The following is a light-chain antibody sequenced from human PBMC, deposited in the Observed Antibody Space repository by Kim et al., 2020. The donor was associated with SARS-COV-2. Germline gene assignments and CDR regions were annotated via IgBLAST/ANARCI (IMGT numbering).Light chain of an antibody. V-gene: IGKV3-15*01. CDR3: QQFNDRPPYT. J-gene: IGKJ2*01. CDR1: QSISSN. Sequence: VSLGERITRSCRASQSISSNLAWYQQTPGQVPRLLSYGASTRATDVPARFSGSGSGTEFTLTISSLHSEDFGTYYCQQFNDRPPYTFGQGTKLEI. CDR2: GAS.